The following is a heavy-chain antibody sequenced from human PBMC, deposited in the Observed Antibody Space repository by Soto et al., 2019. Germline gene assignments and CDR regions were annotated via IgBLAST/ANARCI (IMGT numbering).Heavy chain of an antibody. J-gene: IGHJ4*02. CDR1: GFTFSSYA. V-gene: IGHV3-30*04. D-gene: IGHD1-7*01. CDR3: ARVVTGTIGVVYFDY. CDR2: ISYDGRNK. Sequence: QVQLVESGGGVVQPGRSLRLSCAASGFTFSSYAMHWVRQAPGKGLEWVAVISYDGRNKYYADSVKGRFTISRDNSKNPLYLQMTSPRAEDTAVYYCARVVTGTIGVVYFDYWGQGTLVTVSS.